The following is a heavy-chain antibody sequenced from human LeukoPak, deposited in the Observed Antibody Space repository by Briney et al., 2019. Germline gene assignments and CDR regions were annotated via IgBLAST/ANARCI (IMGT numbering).Heavy chain of an antibody. D-gene: IGHD2-8*01. V-gene: IGHV5-10-1*01. CDR1: GYSFSNYW. Sequence: VESLKISCKGSGYSFSNYWISWVRQMPGKGLEWMGRIDPSDSYTNYSPSFQGHVTISADKSISTAYLQWSSLKASDSAIYYCARHLSDSIMVLVYYFDYWGQGTLVTVSS. J-gene: IGHJ4*02. CDR3: ARHLSDSIMVLVYYFDY. CDR2: IDPSDSYT.